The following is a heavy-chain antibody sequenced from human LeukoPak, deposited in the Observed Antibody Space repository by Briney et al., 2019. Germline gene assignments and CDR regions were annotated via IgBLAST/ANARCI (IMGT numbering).Heavy chain of an antibody. V-gene: IGHV4-38-2*02. D-gene: IGHD2-2*02. CDR2: IYYSGST. J-gene: IGHJ4*02. Sequence: PSETLSLTCTVSGYSFDSGYYWGWIRQPPGKGLEWIANIYYSGSTSYNPSPKSRVTVSIDTSKNKFSLKLYSVSAADTALYYCARLYCISTSCYTIDYWGQGTLVTVSS. CDR3: ARLYCISTSCYTIDY. CDR1: GYSFDSGYY.